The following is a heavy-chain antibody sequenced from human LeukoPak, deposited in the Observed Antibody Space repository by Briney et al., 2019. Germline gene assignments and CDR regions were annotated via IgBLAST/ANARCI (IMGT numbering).Heavy chain of an antibody. J-gene: IGHJ3*02. CDR3: ARPGDYVWGSYRRDAFDI. V-gene: IGHV4-39*01. Sequence: PGGSLSLACTVSGGSISSSSYYWVWIRQPPRKGLEWIGSIHYSGSTYYNPSLRRRVTISVDTSKNQFSLKLSSVTAADTAVYYCARPGDYVWGSYRRDAFDIWGQGTMVTVSS. D-gene: IGHD3-16*02. CDR2: IHYSGST. CDR1: GGSISSSSYY.